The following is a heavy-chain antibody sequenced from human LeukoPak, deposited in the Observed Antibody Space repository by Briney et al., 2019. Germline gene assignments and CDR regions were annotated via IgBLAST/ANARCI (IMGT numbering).Heavy chain of an antibody. V-gene: IGHV3-49*04. Sequence: RTGGSLRLSCTASGFTFGDYAMSWVRQAPGKGLEWVGFIRSRTHGGTTEFAAPVKDRFSISRDDSKRIAYLQMNSLKTEDTAVYYCTRDGIPETNWSGYYIDYWGQGTLVTVSS. CDR1: GFTFGDYA. D-gene: IGHD3-3*01. CDR2: IRSRTHGGTT. J-gene: IGHJ4*02. CDR3: TRDGIPETNWSGYYIDY.